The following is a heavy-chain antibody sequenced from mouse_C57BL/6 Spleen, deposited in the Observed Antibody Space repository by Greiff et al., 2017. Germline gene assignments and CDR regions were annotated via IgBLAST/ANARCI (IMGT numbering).Heavy chain of an antibody. CDR1: GYSITSGYY. J-gene: IGHJ2*01. V-gene: IGHV3-6*01. CDR3: ARTPTSKGFFDY. D-gene: IGHD2-10*01. CDR2: ISYDGSN. Sequence: EVKLMESGPGLVKPSQSLSLTSSVTGYSITSGYYWNWIRQFPGNKLEWMGYISYDGSNNYNPSLKNRISITRDTSKNQFFLKLNSVTTEDTATYYCARTPTSKGFFDYWGQGTTLTVSS.